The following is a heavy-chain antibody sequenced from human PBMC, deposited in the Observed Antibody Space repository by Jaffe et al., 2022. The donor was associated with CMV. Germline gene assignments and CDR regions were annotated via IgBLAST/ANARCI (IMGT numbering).Heavy chain of an antibody. V-gene: IGHV4-39*01. CDR1: GGSISSSSYY. CDR3: AGRKDIVVVPAATDNWFDP. CDR2: IYYSGST. D-gene: IGHD2-2*01. Sequence: QLQLQESGPGLVKPSETLSLTCTVSGGSISSSSYYWGWIRQPPGKGLEWIGSIYYSGSTYYNPSLKSRVTISVDTSKNQFSLKLSSVTAADTAVYYCAGRKDIVVVPAATDNWFDPWGQGTLVTVSS. J-gene: IGHJ5*02.